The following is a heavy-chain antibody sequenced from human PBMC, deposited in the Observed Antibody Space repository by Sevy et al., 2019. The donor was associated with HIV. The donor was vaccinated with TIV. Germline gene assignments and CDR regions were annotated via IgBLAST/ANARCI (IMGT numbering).Heavy chain of an antibody. CDR3: TRDLGSSAVSFFDY. V-gene: IGHV1-18*04. Sequence: ASVKVSCKASGYTFTSFGISWVRQAPGQGPEWMAWISAYNGHTTYDQKFQGRVTMTQDISTSNVYMELRSMRTDDKAIYYCTRDLGSSAVSFFDYWGQGTLVTVSS. CDR2: ISAYNGHT. CDR1: GYTFTSFG. J-gene: IGHJ4*02. D-gene: IGHD6-19*01.